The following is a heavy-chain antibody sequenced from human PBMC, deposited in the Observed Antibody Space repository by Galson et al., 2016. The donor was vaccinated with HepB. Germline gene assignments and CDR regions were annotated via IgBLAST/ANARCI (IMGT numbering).Heavy chain of an antibody. J-gene: IGHJ4*02. CDR3: ARPVGLQRRGGDY. CDR1: GYKFNDLF. V-gene: IGHV1-2*02. CDR2: INPNNGGT. D-gene: IGHD3-16*01. Sequence: SVKVSCKASGYKFNDLFIHWVRQAPGQGLEWMAWINPNNGGTNYAQKFQGRVTVTRDTSLRTVYMELSGLTSDDTAVYYCARPVGLQRRGGDYWGQGTLVTVSS.